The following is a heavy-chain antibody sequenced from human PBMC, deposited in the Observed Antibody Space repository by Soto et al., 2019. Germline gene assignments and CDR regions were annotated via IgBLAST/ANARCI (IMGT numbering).Heavy chain of an antibody. CDR1: GYTFTSYY. CDR2: INPSGGST. D-gene: IGHD3-9*01. Sequence: GASVKVSCKASGYTFTSYYMHWVRQAPGQGLEWMGIINPSGGSTSYAQKFQGRVTMTRDTSTSTVYMELSSLRSEDTAVYYCARDLLPRYDILTGYYNVHDYYYGMDVWGQGTTVTVSS. CDR3: ARDLLPRYDILTGYYNVHDYYYGMDV. V-gene: IGHV1-46*01. J-gene: IGHJ6*02.